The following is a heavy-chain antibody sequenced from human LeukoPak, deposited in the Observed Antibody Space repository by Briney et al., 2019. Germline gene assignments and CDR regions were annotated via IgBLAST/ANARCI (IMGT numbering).Heavy chain of an antibody. V-gene: IGHV3-30-3*01. Sequence: GRSLRLSCAASGFTFSSYAMHWVRQAPGKGLEWVAVISYDGSNKHYADSVKGRFTISRDNSKNTLYLQMNSLRAEDTAVYYCARDYYDSSGYYSSPKDYWGQGTLVTVSS. CDR3: ARDYYDSSGYYSSPKDY. CDR1: GFTFSSYA. CDR2: ISYDGSNK. J-gene: IGHJ4*02. D-gene: IGHD3-22*01.